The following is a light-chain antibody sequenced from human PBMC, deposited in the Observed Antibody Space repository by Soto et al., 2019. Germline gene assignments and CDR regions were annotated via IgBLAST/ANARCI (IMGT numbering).Light chain of an antibody. Sequence: DIQMTQSPSSLSASVGDRATITCQASQDISNYLNWYQQKPGKAPKLLIYDASNLETGVPSRFSGSGSGTDFTFTISSLQPEDIATYYYQQYDNLPPITFGQGTRLEIK. CDR1: QDISNY. CDR3: QQYDNLPPIT. CDR2: DAS. V-gene: IGKV1-33*01. J-gene: IGKJ5*01.